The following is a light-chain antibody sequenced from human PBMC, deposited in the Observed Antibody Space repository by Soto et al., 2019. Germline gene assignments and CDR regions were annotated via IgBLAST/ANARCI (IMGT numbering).Light chain of an antibody. CDR1: SSNVGNHY. V-gene: IGLV1-51*02. Sequence: QSVLTQPPSVSAAPGQKVSISCSGSSSNVGNHYVSWYQQFPGTAPKLLIYENNKRPSGVPDRFSGSKSGTSATLGITGLQTGDEADSYCGAWDRSLSAGVFGGGTKLTVL. CDR2: ENN. J-gene: IGLJ3*02. CDR3: GAWDRSLSAGV.